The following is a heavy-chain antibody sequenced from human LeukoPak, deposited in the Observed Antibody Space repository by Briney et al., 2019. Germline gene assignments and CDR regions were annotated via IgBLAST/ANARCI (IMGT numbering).Heavy chain of an antibody. CDR2: ISWDGGST. V-gene: IGHV3-43*01. Sequence: GGSLRLSCAASGFTFDDYTMHWVRQAPGKGLEWVSLISWDGGSTYYADSVKGRFTISRDNSKNSLYLQMNSLRTEDTALYYCAKGAGGSSGYPDAFDIWGQGTMVTVSS. CDR3: AKGAGGSSGYPDAFDI. CDR1: GFTFDDYT. J-gene: IGHJ3*02. D-gene: IGHD3-22*01.